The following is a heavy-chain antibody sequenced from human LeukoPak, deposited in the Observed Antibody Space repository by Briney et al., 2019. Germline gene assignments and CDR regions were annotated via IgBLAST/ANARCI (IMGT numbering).Heavy chain of an antibody. Sequence: AASVKVSCKTSGYTFTTYGISWVRQAPGQGLEWMGWSSPNNGNRNYAQKFQGRVTMTTDTSTATAYMELRSLRSDDTAVYYCARGYYCTHGVCYGGDFDNWGQGTLVTVSS. CDR1: GYTFTTYG. D-gene: IGHD2-8*01. V-gene: IGHV1-18*01. CDR3: ARGYYCTHGVCYGGDFDN. CDR2: SSPNNGNR. J-gene: IGHJ4*02.